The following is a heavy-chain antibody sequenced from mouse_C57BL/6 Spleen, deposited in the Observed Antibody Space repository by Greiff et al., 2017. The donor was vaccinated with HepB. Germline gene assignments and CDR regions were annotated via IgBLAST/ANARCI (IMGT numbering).Heavy chain of an antibody. CDR1: GYTFTNYW. D-gene: IGHD1-1*01. V-gene: IGHV1-63*01. CDR3: ARKGGLITTVVAHWYVDV. Sequence: QVQLQQSGAELVRPGTSVKMSCKASGYTFTNYWIGWAKQRPGHGLEWIGDIYPGGGYTNYNEKFNGKATLTAYKSSSTAYMQFSSLTSEDSAIYYCARKGGLITTVVAHWYVDVWGTGTTVTVSS. CDR2: IYPGGGYT. J-gene: IGHJ1*03.